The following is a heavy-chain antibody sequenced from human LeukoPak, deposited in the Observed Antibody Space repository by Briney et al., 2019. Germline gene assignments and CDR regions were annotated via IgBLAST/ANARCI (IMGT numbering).Heavy chain of an antibody. CDR2: TWYDGSNK. CDR1: GFTFSSYG. D-gene: IGHD3-10*01. CDR3: ARDRYGGPLWGDY. Sequence: SGGSLRLSCAASGFTFSSYGMHWVRQGPGKELEWVAVTWYDGSNKYYGDSVKGRFTISRDNSKNTLYLQMNSLRAEDTAVYYCARDRYGGPLWGDYWGQGTLVTVSS. J-gene: IGHJ4*02. V-gene: IGHV3-33*01.